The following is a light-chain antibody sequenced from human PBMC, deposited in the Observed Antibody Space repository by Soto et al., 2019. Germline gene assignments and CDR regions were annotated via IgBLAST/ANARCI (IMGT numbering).Light chain of an antibody. V-gene: IGKV3-20*01. CDR2: AIS. CDR1: QRVGGSF. Sequence: DIVLTPALGTPAVSPGDRATLSGSASQRVGGSFVAWFQQKPGQAPRLLISAISSRATGIPDRFSGSGSGTDFTLTINAREPEDFAMYFCQQYGTSPWTFGQG. J-gene: IGKJ1*01. CDR3: QQYGTSPWT.